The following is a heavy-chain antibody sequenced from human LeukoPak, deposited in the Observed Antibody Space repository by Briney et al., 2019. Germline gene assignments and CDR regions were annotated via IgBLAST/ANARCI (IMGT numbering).Heavy chain of an antibody. Sequence: SETPSLTCTVSGGSISSSSYYWGWIRQPPGKGLEWIGSIYYSGSTYYNPSLKSRVTISVDTSKNQFSLKLSSVTAADTAVYYCARNDYSSSWYYFDYWGQGTLVTVSS. D-gene: IGHD6-13*01. CDR3: ARNDYSSSWYYFDY. V-gene: IGHV4-39*05. CDR1: GGSISSSSYY. J-gene: IGHJ4*02. CDR2: IYYSGST.